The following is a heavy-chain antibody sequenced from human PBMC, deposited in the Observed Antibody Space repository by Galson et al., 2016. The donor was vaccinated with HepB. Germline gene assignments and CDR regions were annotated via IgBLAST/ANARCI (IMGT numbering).Heavy chain of an antibody. V-gene: IGHV3-74*01. J-gene: IGHJ4*02. CDR3: VRDGAGPLTYDS. CDR2: LNPAGTKT. CDR1: GFIFSDYW. Sequence: LRLSCAATGFIFSDYWMNWVRQTPGKGLVWVSHLNPAGTKTAYADSVRGRFTFSRDNRKNTLYLQMDSLRVEDTAVYYCVRDGAGPLTYDSWGQGTLVTVSS. D-gene: IGHD1-20*01.